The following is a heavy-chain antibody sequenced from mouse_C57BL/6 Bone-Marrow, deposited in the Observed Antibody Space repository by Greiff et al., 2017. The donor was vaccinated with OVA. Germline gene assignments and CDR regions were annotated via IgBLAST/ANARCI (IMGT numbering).Heavy chain of an antibody. CDR2: ISDGGSYT. Sequence: EVQGVESGEGLVKPGGSLKLSCAASGFTFSSYAMSWVRQTPEKRLEWVATISDGGSYTYYPDNVKGRFTISRDNAKNNLYLQMSHLKSEDTAMYYCARDGDGYYWFAYWGQGTLVTVSA. J-gene: IGHJ3*01. CDR3: ARDGDGYYWFAY. D-gene: IGHD2-3*01. V-gene: IGHV5-4*01. CDR1: GFTFSSYA.